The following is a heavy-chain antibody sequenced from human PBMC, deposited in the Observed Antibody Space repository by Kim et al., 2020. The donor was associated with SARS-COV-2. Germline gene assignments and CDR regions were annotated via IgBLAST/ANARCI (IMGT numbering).Heavy chain of an antibody. J-gene: IGHJ5*02. Sequence: GGSLRLSCAASGFTFSSYDMDWVRQAPGKGLEWVSYIKNSGNIIYYADSVKGRFTISRDNAKNSLYLQMNSLRDEDTAVYYCAKHTTGWFDPWGQGTLVT. D-gene: IGHD4-4*01. CDR2: IKNSGNII. CDR1: GFTFSSYD. V-gene: IGHV3-48*02. CDR3: AKHTTGWFDP.